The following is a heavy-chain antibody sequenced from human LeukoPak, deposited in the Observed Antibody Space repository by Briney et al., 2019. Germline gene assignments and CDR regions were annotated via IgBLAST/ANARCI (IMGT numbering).Heavy chain of an antibody. CDR2: IYGGGST. CDR1: GFTFSSNY. CDR3: ARDRGIAAAMDY. J-gene: IGHJ4*02. D-gene: IGHD6-13*01. V-gene: IGHV3-53*01. Sequence: GGSLRLSCAASGFTFSSNYMSRVRQAPGKGLEWVSVIYGGGSTYYSDSVKGRFTISRDSSKNTLYLQMNSLRAEGTAVYYCARDRGIAAAMDYWGQGTLVTVSS.